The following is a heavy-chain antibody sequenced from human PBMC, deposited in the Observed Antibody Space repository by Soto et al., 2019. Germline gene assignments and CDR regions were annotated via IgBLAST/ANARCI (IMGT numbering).Heavy chain of an antibody. Sequence: GESLKISCKGSGYSFTSYWIGWVRQMPGKGLEWMGIIYPGGSDTRYSPSFQGRVTISADKSISTAYLQWSSLKASDTAMYYCARTAAAGKYYYGVDVWGQGTTVTVSS. D-gene: IGHD6-13*01. CDR1: GYSFTSYW. CDR2: IYPGGSDT. J-gene: IGHJ6*02. CDR3: ARTAAAGKYYYGVDV. V-gene: IGHV5-51*01.